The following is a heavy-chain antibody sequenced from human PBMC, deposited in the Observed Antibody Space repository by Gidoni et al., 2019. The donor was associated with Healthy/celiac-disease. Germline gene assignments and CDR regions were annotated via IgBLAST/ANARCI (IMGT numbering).Heavy chain of an antibody. Sequence: QVQLVQSGAEVKKPGSSVKVSCKASGGTFSSYAISWVRQAPRQGLEWMGGIIPIFGTANYAQKFQGRVTITADKSTSTAYMELSSLRSEDTAVYYCARLGDSSGWYYFDYWGQGTLVTVSS. CDR1: GGTFSSYA. V-gene: IGHV1-69*06. CDR3: ARLGDSSGWYYFDY. CDR2: IIPIFGTA. J-gene: IGHJ4*02. D-gene: IGHD6-19*01.